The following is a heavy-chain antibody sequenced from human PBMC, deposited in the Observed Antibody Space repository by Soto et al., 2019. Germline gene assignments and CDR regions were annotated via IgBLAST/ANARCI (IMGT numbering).Heavy chain of an antibody. J-gene: IGHJ4*02. CDR2: INPNVGNT. D-gene: IGHD2-15*01. CDR3: AXGPPQYCSGGSFYSFIRFDY. CDR1: GYTFTSFD. Sequence: ASVKVSCKTSGYTFTSFDINWVRQATGHGLEWMGWINPNVGNTCYAQMFQGRVTMTVDTSIVTAYLELSSLRSEDTAVYYCAXGPPQYCSGGSFYSFIRFDYWGQGTLVTVSS. V-gene: IGHV1-8*01.